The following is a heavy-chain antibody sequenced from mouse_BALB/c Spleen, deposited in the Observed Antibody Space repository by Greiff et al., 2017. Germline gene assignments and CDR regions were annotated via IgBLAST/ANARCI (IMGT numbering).Heavy chain of an antibody. CDR1: GFTFSSFG. CDR2: ISSGSSTI. Sequence: EVQRVESGGGLVQPGGSRKLSCAASGFTFSSFGMHWVRQAPEKGLEWVAYISSGSSTIYYADTVKGRFTISRDNPKNTLFLQMTSLRSEDTAMYYCARGALRYAMDYWGQGTSVTVSS. V-gene: IGHV5-17*02. CDR3: ARGALRYAMDY. J-gene: IGHJ4*01.